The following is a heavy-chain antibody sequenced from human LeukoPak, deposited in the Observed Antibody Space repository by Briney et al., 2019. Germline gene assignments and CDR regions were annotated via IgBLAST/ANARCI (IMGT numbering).Heavy chain of an antibody. D-gene: IGHD6-19*01. V-gene: IGHV3-23*01. CDR1: GFTFSDYY. CDR2: ISGSGGST. Sequence: GGSLRLSCAASGFTFSDYYMTWVRQAPGKGLEWVSAISGSGGSTYYADSVKGRFTISRDNSKNTLYLQMNSLRAEDTAVYYCAKGFSSVSYWGQGTLVTVSS. J-gene: IGHJ4*02. CDR3: AKGFSSVSY.